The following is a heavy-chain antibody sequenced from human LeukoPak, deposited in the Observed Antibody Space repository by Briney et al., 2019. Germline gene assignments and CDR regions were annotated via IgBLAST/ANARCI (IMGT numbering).Heavy chain of an antibody. V-gene: IGHV1-69*05. D-gene: IGHD4-17*01. Sequence: ASVKVSCKTSGGTFNNSAISWVRQAPGHGLKWLGGIMPLFGTAGYAQKFQGRVTITKDESTRTVYLELTSLTSDDTAVYYCARDVHGDYGSGWFDPWGQGTLVSVSS. CDR1: GGTFNNSA. CDR3: ARDVHGDYGSGWFDP. J-gene: IGHJ5*02. CDR2: IMPLFGTA.